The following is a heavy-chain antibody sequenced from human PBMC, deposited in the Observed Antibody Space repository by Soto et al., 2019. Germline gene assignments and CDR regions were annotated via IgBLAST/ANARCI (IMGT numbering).Heavy chain of an antibody. CDR2: IDPRDTYA. V-gene: IGHV5-10-1*01. Sequence: SLKSYCXGLGCRLTTFKISWVRQMPGKGLEWMGRIDPRDTYATYSPAFQGHVTISADKATSTAYLQWSSLKASDTAMYYRARIYCTTTTCDSWFDPWGQGTLVTVSS. J-gene: IGHJ5*02. CDR3: ARIYCTTTTCDSWFDP. CDR1: GCRLTTFK. D-gene: IGHD2-2*01.